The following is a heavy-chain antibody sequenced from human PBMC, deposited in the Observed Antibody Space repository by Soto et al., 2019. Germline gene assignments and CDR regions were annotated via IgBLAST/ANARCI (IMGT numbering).Heavy chain of an antibody. Sequence: GGSLRLSCAASGFTFSSYAMSWVRQAPGKGLEWVSAISGSGGSTYYADSVKGRFTISRDNSKNTLYLQMNSLRAEDTAVYYCAKASLRYCSGGSCYSGDYYYGMDVWGQGTTVTVSS. D-gene: IGHD2-15*01. CDR1: GFTFSSYA. CDR3: AKASLRYCSGGSCYSGDYYYGMDV. CDR2: ISGSGGST. J-gene: IGHJ6*02. V-gene: IGHV3-23*01.